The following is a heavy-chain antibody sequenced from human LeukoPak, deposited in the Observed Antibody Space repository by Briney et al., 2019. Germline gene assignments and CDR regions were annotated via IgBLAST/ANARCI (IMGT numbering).Heavy chain of an antibody. V-gene: IGHV1-2*06. J-gene: IGHJ4*02. CDR1: GYTFTGYY. Sequence: ASVKVSCKASGYTFTGYYMHWVRQAPGQGLEWMGRINPNSGGTNYAQKFQGRVTKTRDTSISTAYMELSRLRSDDTAVYYCARVAGDRRGYFDYWGQGTLVTVSS. CDR3: ARVAGDRRGYFDY. D-gene: IGHD7-27*01. CDR2: INPNSGGT.